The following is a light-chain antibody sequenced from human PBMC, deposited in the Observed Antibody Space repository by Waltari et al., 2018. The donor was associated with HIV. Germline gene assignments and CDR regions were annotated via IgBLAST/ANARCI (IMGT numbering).Light chain of an antibody. J-gene: IGKJ4*01. Sequence: EIVLTQSPVTLSVSPGERATLSCRASQSISSSDLAWFQQKPGQAPRLLIYGASSGATGIPDRFSGSGSGTDFTLTISRLEPEDFAVYYCQQYGNSPLTFGGGTKVEIK. CDR3: QQYGNSPLT. V-gene: IGKV3-20*01. CDR1: QSISSSD. CDR2: GAS.